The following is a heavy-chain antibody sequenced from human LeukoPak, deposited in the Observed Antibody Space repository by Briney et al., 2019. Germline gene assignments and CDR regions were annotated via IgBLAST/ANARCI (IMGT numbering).Heavy chain of an antibody. Sequence: SETLSLTCAVYGGSFSDYYWSWIRQPPGKGLEWIGEINHSGSTNYNPSLKSRVTISVDTSKKRFSLKLSSVTAADTAVYYCARKRRAYYYDSSGYYAAYGSFDYWGQGTLVTVSS. V-gene: IGHV4-34*01. CDR3: ARKRRAYYYDSSGYYAAYGSFDY. CDR2: INHSGST. D-gene: IGHD3-22*01. CDR1: GGSFSDYY. J-gene: IGHJ4*02.